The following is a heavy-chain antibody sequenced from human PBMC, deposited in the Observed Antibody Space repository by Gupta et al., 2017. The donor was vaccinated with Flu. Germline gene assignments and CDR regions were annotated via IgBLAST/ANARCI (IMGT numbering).Heavy chain of an antibody. V-gene: IGHV1-2*04. CDR2: INPNSGGT. Sequence: QVQLVQSGAEVKKPGASVKVSCKASGYTFTGYYMHWVRQAPGQGLEWMGWINPNSGGTNYAQKFQGWVTMTRDTSISTAYMELSRLRSDDTAVDYCARSVVVAATHYYYYYGMDVWGQGTTVTVAS. J-gene: IGHJ6*02. CDR1: GYTFTGYY. CDR3: ARSVVVAATHYYYYYGMDV. D-gene: IGHD2-15*01.